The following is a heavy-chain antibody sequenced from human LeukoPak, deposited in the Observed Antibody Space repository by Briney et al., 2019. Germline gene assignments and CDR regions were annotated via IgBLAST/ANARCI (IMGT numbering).Heavy chain of an antibody. D-gene: IGHD3-10*01. CDR1: GLTFSSYG. V-gene: IGHV3-30*03. CDR3: ARTFLNEVRAFDI. Sequence: GRSLRLSCAASGLTFSSYGMHWVRQAPGKGLEWVAVISYDGSNKYYADSVKGRFTISRDNSKNTLYLQMNSLRAEDTAVYYCARTFLNEVRAFDIWGQGTMVTVSS. J-gene: IGHJ3*02. CDR2: ISYDGSNK.